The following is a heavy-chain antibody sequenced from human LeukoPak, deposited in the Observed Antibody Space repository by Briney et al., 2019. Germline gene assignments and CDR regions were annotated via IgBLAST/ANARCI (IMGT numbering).Heavy chain of an antibody. Sequence: GGSLRLSCAASGFTFGNYAMSWVRQAPGKGLEWVSGVSGSGTTTHYADSVKGRFTISRDNSKNTLYLQMNSLRAEDTAVYFCARDLSIAVFDYWGQGTLVTVSS. CDR3: ARDLSIAVFDY. CDR1: GFTFGNYA. CDR2: VSGSGTTT. V-gene: IGHV3-23*01. J-gene: IGHJ4*02. D-gene: IGHD6-19*01.